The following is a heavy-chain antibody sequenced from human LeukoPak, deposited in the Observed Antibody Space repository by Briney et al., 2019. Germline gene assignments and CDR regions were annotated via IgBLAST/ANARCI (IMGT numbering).Heavy chain of an antibody. CDR1: GGTFSSYA. D-gene: IGHD4-17*01. Sequence: SVKVSCKASGGTFSSYAISWVRQAPRQGLEWMGGIIPIFGTANYAQKFQGRVTITTDESTSTAYMELSSLRSEDTAVYYCARLGTSGDYALDYWGQGTLVTVSS. J-gene: IGHJ4*02. CDR2: IIPIFGTA. CDR3: ARLGTSGDYALDY. V-gene: IGHV1-69*05.